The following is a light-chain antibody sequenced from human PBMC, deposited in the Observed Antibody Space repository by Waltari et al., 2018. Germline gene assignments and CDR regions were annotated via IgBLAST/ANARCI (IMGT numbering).Light chain of an antibody. CDR2: DAS. J-gene: IGKJ4*01. V-gene: IGKV3-11*01. CDR1: ESVSKF. Sequence: VLLTQSPATLSLSPGQTATISCRASESVSKFFAWYQQKPGQPPRLLIYDASTRAPGIPARFSCSGCGTDVTLTISSLEPEDFAVYYCQQRKNWHLTFGGGTRVE. CDR3: QQRKNWHLT.